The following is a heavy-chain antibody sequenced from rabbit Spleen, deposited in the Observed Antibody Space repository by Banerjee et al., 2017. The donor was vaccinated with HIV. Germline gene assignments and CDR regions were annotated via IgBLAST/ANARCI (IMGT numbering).Heavy chain of an antibody. Sequence: QEQLVESGGGLVQPGGSLKLSCTASGFSFNSSYWICWVRQAPGKGLEWIGCIYAGSSGNTYYASWAKGRFTISKTSSTTVTLQMTSLTAADTATYFCARSAGDDNRHNLWGPGTLVTVS. J-gene: IGHJ4*01. V-gene: IGHV1S45*01. CDR3: ARSAGDDNRHNL. D-gene: IGHD2-1*01. CDR2: IYAGSSGNT. CDR1: GFSFNSSYW.